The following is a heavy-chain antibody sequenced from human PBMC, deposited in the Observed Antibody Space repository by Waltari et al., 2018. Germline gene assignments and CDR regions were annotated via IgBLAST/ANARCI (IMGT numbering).Heavy chain of an antibody. CDR3: ASRITIFGVVASAFDP. CDR1: GYTFTSYD. V-gene: IGHV1-8*01. D-gene: IGHD3-3*01. J-gene: IGHJ5*02. Sequence: QVQLVQSGAEVKQPGASVTVSCKASGYTFTSYDINWVRQATGQGLEWMGWMNPNSGNTGYAQKFQGRVTMTRNTSISTAYMELSSLRSEDTAVYYCASRITIFGVVASAFDPWGQGTLVTVSS. CDR2: MNPNSGNT.